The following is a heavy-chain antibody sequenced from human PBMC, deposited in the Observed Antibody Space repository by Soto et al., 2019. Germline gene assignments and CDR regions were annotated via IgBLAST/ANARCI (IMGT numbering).Heavy chain of an antibody. Sequence: ASVKVSCKTSGYTFTHNYLHWVRQAPGQGLEWMGIINPSGGSTTYAQKFQGRVTMTRDTPTSIVYMELTSLGSEDTAVYYCARAAIYPRAFDIWGQGTLVTVSS. CDR1: GYTFTHNY. CDR3: ARAAIYPRAFDI. D-gene: IGHD3-3*02. J-gene: IGHJ3*02. CDR2: INPSGGST. V-gene: IGHV1-46*01.